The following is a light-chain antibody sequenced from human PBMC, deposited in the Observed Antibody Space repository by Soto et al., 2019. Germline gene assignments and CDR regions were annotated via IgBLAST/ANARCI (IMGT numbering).Light chain of an antibody. J-gene: IGLJ1*01. CDR1: SSDVVGYNY. V-gene: IGLV2-14*01. Sequence: QSVLTQPASVSGSPGQSITISCTGTSSDVVGYNYVSWYQQHPGKAPKLMIYEVSNRPSGVSNRFSGSKSGNTASLTISGLQAEDEADYYCSSHTSSSTLEGVFGTGTKVTVL. CDR2: EVS. CDR3: SSHTSSSTLEGV.